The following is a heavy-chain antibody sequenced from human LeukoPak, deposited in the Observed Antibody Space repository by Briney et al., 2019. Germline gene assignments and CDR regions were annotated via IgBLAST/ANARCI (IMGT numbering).Heavy chain of an antibody. J-gene: IGHJ4*02. CDR2: IYYKGNT. CDR3: ARQERWERPMFFDY. CDR1: GGSISSRSYF. D-gene: IGHD1-26*01. V-gene: IGHV4-39*07. Sequence: SETLSLTCTVSGGSISSRSYFWGWIRQPPGKGLEWIGSIYYKGNTYFNPSLKSRVTISEDTSKNQFSLKLNSLTAADTAVYYCARQERWERPMFFDYWGQGTLVTVSS.